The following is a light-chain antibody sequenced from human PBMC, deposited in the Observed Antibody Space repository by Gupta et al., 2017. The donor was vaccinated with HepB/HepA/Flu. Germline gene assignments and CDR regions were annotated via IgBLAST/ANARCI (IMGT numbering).Light chain of an antibody. CDR2: DIS. CDR1: QTVSTY. Sequence: EIVLTQSPATLSLSPGDRATLSCRASQTVSTYLAWYQQKPGQSPTLLIYDISNRATGIPARFSGSGSGTDFTLTISSLEPEDFAVYFCQQRSNWPLTFGGGTKVEIK. V-gene: IGKV3-11*01. J-gene: IGKJ4*01. CDR3: QQRSNWPLT.